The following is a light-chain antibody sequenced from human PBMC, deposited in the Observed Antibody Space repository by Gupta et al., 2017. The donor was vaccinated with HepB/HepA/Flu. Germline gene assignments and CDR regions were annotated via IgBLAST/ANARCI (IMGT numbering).Light chain of an antibody. CDR1: SSNIGSNF. CDR3: AALDDSLSGVV. Sequence: QSVLTQPPSASAPPGQSVTISCSGGSSNIGSNFVYWYQPLPGTAPNLLIYRDNRRPSGVPDRFSASKSGTSASLAISGLRSEDESDYYCAALDDSLSGVVFGGGTKLTVL. J-gene: IGLJ3*02. CDR2: RDN. V-gene: IGLV1-47*01.